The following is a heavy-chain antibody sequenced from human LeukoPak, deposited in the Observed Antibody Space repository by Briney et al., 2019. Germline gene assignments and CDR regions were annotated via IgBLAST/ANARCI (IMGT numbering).Heavy chain of an antibody. CDR2: ISYDGSNK. V-gene: IGHV3-30*04. D-gene: IGHD2-15*01. CDR3: AREDCSGGSCYSDLNAFDI. CDR1: GFTFSSYA. J-gene: IGHJ3*02. Sequence: GRSLRLSCAASGFTFSSYAMHWVRQAPGKGLEWVAVISYDGSNKYYADSVKGRFTISRDNSKNTLYLQMNSPRAEDTAVYYCAREDCSGGSCYSDLNAFDIWGQGTMVTVSS.